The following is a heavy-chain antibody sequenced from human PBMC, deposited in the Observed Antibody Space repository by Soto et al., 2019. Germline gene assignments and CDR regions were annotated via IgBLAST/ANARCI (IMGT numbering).Heavy chain of an antibody. J-gene: IGHJ4*02. CDR1: GYTYTNNG. V-gene: IGHV1-18*01. CDR3: AREGQLGY. Sequence: GSSMKVTCKDSGYTYTNNGCSWVRQAPGQGLEWMGWISGYNGNTNYAERLQGRVTMTTDTSTSTAYMELKSLRYDDTAVYYCAREGQLGYWGQGTPVTVSS. CDR2: ISGYNGNT. D-gene: IGHD6-6*01.